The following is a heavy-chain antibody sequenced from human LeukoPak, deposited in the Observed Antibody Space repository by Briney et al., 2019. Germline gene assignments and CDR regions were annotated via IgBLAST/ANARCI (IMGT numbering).Heavy chain of an antibody. D-gene: IGHD3-10*01. V-gene: IGHV1-18*01. J-gene: IGHJ5*02. CDR2: ISAYNGNT. CDR3: ARVKRLLWFGELLS. Sequence: GASVKVSCKASGYTFTSYGISWVRQAPGQGLEWMGWISAYNGNTNYAQKLQGRATMTTDTSTSTAYMELRSLRSDDTAVYYCARVKRLLWFGELLSWGQGTLVTVSS. CDR1: GYTFTSYG.